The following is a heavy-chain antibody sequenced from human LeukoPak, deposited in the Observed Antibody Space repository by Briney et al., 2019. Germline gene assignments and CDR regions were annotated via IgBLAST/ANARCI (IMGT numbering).Heavy chain of an antibody. Sequence: SETLSLTCAVYGGSFSGYYWSWIRQPPGKGLEWIGEINHSGSTNYNPSLKSRVTISVDTSKNQFSLKLSSVTAADTAVYYCARGGSVLRYFDWSPAPIDYWGQGTLVTVSS. D-gene: IGHD3-9*01. CDR1: GGSFSGYY. CDR3: ARGGSVLRYFDWSPAPIDY. J-gene: IGHJ4*02. CDR2: INHSGST. V-gene: IGHV4-34*01.